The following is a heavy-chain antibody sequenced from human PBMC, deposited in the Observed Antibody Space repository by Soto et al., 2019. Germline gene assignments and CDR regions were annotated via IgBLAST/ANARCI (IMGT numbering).Heavy chain of an antibody. V-gene: IGHV1-69*01. D-gene: IGHD6-6*01. CDR2: IIPIFGTA. Sequence: QVQLVQSGAEVKKPGSSVKVSCKASGGTFSSYAISWVRQAPGQGLEWMAGIIPIFGTANYAQKFQGRVTITADESTSTAYMELSSLRSEDTAVYYCARVFEYSSSPARGYYYYYGMDVWGQGTTVTVSS. CDR3: ARVFEYSSSPARGYYYYYGMDV. J-gene: IGHJ6*02. CDR1: GGTFSSYA.